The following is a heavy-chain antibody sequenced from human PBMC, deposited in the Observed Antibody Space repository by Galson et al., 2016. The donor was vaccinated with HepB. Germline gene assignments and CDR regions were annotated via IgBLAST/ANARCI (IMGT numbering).Heavy chain of an antibody. J-gene: IGHJ4*02. V-gene: IGHV3-7*03. D-gene: IGHD6-25*01. CDR2: INEDGSEK. Sequence: SLRLSCAVSGFTFNSNWMTWVRQAPGKGLEWVANINEDGSEKYYVDSVKGRLIISRDNAKNSLYLQMNSLRAEDTAMYYCAVGSAVDYWGQGTLVTVSS. CDR1: GFTFNSNW. CDR3: AVGSAVDY.